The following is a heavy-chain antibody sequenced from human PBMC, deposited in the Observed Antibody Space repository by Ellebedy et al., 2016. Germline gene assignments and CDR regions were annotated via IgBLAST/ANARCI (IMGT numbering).Heavy chain of an antibody. D-gene: IGHD3-10*01. Sequence: ASVKVSCKASGYTFTSYYMHWVRQAPGQGLEWMGIINPSGGSTSYAQKLQGRVTMTRDTSTSTVYMELRSLRSDDTAVYYCARDQEASQYYYGSGTYIVWFDPWGPGTLVTVSS. J-gene: IGHJ5*02. CDR2: INPSGGST. CDR3: ARDQEASQYYYGSGTYIVWFDP. V-gene: IGHV1-46*04. CDR1: GYTFTSYY.